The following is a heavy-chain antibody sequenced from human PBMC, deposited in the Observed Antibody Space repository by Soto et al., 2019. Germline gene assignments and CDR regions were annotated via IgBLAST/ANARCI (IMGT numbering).Heavy chain of an antibody. Sequence: ASVKVSCKASGYTFTSYAMHWVRQAPGQRLEWMGWINAGNGNTKYSQKFQGRVTITRDTSASTAYMELSSLRSEDTAVYYCARDFSPMVVAATIYFDYWGQGTLVTASS. D-gene: IGHD2-15*01. V-gene: IGHV1-3*01. J-gene: IGHJ4*02. CDR3: ARDFSPMVVAATIYFDY. CDR1: GYTFTSYA. CDR2: INAGNGNT.